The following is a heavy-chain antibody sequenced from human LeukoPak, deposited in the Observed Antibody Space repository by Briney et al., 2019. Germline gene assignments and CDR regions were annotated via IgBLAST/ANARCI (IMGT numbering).Heavy chain of an antibody. J-gene: IGHJ4*02. CDR3: ASRFEHSNGWFDY. CDR1: GFTFSDYY. Sequence: GESLRLSCAASGFTFSDYYMSWIRQAPGKGLEWVSYISSSGSYTNYADSVKGRYTISRDNAKNSLYLQMNSLRAEDTAVYYCASRFEHSNGWFDYWGQGTLVTVSS. D-gene: IGHD6-19*01. CDR2: ISSSGSYT. V-gene: IGHV3-11*03.